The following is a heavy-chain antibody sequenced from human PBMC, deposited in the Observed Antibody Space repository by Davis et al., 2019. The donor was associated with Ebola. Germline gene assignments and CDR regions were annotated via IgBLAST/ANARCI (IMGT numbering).Heavy chain of an antibody. Sequence: SETLSLTCIVSGGSINSSSYYWDWIRQSPGRGLQWIASIYYAGFTYYNPSLKSRVTISIDTSKNQFSLRLSSVTAADTAVYYCARDDLSGLIDSWGQGILVTVSS. CDR1: GGSINSSSYY. J-gene: IGHJ4*02. CDR3: ARDDLSGLIDS. D-gene: IGHD1-26*01. CDR2: IYYAGFT. V-gene: IGHV4-39*07.